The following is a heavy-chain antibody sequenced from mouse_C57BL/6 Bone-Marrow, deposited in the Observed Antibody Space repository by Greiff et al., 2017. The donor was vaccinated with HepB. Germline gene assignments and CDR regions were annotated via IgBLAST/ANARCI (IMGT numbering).Heavy chain of an antibody. D-gene: IGHD1-1*01. V-gene: IGHV1-42*01. Sequence: VQLQQSGPELVKPGASVKISCKASGYSFTGYYMNWVKQSPEKSLEWIGEINPSTGGTTYNQKFKAKATLTVDKASSTAYMQLKSLTSEDSAVYYCARSAVLLRSIAYWGQGTLVTVSA. CDR1: GYSFTGYY. CDR3: ARSAVLLRSIAY. J-gene: IGHJ3*01. CDR2: INPSTGGT.